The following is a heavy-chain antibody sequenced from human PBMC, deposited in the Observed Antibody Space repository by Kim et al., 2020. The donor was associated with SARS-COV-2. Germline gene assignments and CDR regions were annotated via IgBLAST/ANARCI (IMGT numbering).Heavy chain of an antibody. Sequence: GGSLRLSCAASGFTFSDYVMHWVRQAPGKGLEWVAFIWHDGSNKYYGDSVKGRVTITRDNAKKTLDLQMNSLRAEATAVYYCVKEVKKWVGAFDIWGQGTIVTVSS. CDR3: VKEVKKWVGAFDI. D-gene: IGHD1-26*01. CDR1: GFTFSDYV. V-gene: IGHV3-33*03. CDR2: IWHDGSNK. J-gene: IGHJ3*02.